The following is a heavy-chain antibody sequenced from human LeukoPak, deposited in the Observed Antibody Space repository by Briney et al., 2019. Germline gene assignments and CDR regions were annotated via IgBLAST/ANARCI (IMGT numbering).Heavy chain of an antibody. D-gene: IGHD3-3*01. Sequence: PSETLSLTCTVSGGSISSSSYYWGWIRQPPGKGLEWIGSIYYSGSTYYNPSLKSRVTISVDTPKNQFSLKLSSVTAADTAVYYCARNYDFWSGCYTLDYWGQGTLVTVSS. CDR1: GGSISSSSYY. CDR3: ARNYDFWSGCYTLDY. V-gene: IGHV4-39*07. J-gene: IGHJ4*02. CDR2: IYYSGST.